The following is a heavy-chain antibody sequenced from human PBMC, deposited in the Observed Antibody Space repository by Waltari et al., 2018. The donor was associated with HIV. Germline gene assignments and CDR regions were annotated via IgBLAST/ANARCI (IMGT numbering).Heavy chain of an antibody. D-gene: IGHD3-22*01. J-gene: IGHJ4*02. Sequence: EVQLVESGGGLVQPGGSLRLSCAASGFTFTNYAMNWVRQAPGKGLEGVSAMSGSCGSTYYADSVKGRFTISRDNSKNTLYLQMNSLRAEDTALYYCAKDDSTGSSGYYPFHYWGQGTLITVSS. CDR3: AKDDSTGSSGYYPFHY. CDR1: GFTFTNYA. V-gene: IGHV3-23*04. CDR2: MSGSCGST.